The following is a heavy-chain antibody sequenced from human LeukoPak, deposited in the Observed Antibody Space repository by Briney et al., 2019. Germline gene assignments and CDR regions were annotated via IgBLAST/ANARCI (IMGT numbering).Heavy chain of an antibody. J-gene: IGHJ4*02. CDR2: VHYSGKT. Sequence: SETLSLTCSVSGGSVSGFYWNWIRRSPGKGLEWIGHVHYSGKTVYNPSLQSRVTMSVDTSTNCFSLKLSSVTAADTAIYFCARDPHDDKWNSFDSWGQGTLVIVSS. CDR1: GGSVSGFY. D-gene: IGHD3-9*01. V-gene: IGHV4-59*02. CDR3: ARDPHDDKWNSFDS.